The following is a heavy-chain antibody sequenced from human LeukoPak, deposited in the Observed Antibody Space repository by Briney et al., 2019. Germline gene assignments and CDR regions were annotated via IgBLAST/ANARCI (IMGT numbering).Heavy chain of an antibody. CDR1: GFTFSSYA. V-gene: IGHV3-23*01. D-gene: IGHD6-19*01. CDR3: AKFPSFIAVAGTGAFDI. Sequence: GGSLRLSCAASGFTFSSYAMSWARQAPGKGLEWVSAISGSGGSTYYADSVKGRFTISRDNSKNTLYLQMNSLRAEDTAVYYCAKFPSFIAVAGTGAFDIWGQGTMVTVSS. CDR2: ISGSGGST. J-gene: IGHJ3*02.